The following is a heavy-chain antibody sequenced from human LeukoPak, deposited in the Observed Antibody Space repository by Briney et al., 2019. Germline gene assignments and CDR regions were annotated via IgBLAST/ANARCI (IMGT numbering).Heavy chain of an antibody. V-gene: IGHV4-59*01. D-gene: IGHD3-3*01. Sequence: SETLSLTCTVSGVSISSSYWSWIRQPPGKGLEWIGYFYYSGNTNYNPSLTSRVTMSVDTSKNQFSLNLRSVTAADTAVFYCARLRFWSGYPYFDSWGQGTLVTVSP. J-gene: IGHJ4*02. CDR3: ARLRFWSGYPYFDS. CDR2: FYYSGNT. CDR1: GVSISSSY.